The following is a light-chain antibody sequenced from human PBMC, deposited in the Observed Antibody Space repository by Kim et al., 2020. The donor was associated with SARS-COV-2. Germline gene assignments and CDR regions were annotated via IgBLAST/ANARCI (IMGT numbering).Light chain of an antibody. Sequence: SLAPSGSATLSSSASQIVVSYLAWYHQKPGQAPSLLIYEASHRATGIPASFSGSGSGTDFTLTVSSLEPEDFAVYYCQQRSNWPGTFGQGTKLEI. J-gene: IGKJ2*01. V-gene: IGKV3-11*01. CDR3: QQRSNWPGT. CDR1: QIVVSY. CDR2: EAS.